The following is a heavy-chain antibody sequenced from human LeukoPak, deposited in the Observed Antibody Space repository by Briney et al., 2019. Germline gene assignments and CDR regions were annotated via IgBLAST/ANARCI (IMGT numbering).Heavy chain of an antibody. CDR1: GGTFSSYA. CDR3: AKASGGWRELLLGGDAFDI. D-gene: IGHD1-26*01. Sequence: ASVKVSCKASGGTFSSYAISWVRQAPGQGLEWMGGIIPIFGTANYAQKFQGRVTITADESTSTAYMELSSLRSEDTAVYYCAKASGGWRELLLGGDAFDIWGQGTMVTVSS. J-gene: IGHJ3*02. V-gene: IGHV1-69*13. CDR2: IIPIFGTA.